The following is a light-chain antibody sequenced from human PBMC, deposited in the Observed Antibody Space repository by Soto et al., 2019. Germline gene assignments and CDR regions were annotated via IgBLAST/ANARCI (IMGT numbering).Light chain of an antibody. CDR3: NSDTSSSTDV. Sequence: QSALTQPASVSGSPGQSITISCTGTSSDVGGFNYVSWYQQHPGKAPKLMIYDVTNRPSGVSYRFSGSKSGNTASLTISGLQAEDEADYYCNSDTSSSTDVFGTGTKVTVL. CDR1: SSDVGGFNY. V-gene: IGLV2-14*03. CDR2: DVT. J-gene: IGLJ1*01.